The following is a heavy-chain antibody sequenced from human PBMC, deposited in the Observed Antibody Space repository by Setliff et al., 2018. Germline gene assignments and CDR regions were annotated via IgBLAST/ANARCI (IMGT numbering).Heavy chain of an antibody. V-gene: IGHV3-73*01. CDR3: TRSLLRAFDI. Sequence: GGSLRLSCAASGFTFSGSAMHWVRQASGKGLEWVGRIRSKANSYATAYAASVKGRFTISRDDSKNTAYLQMSSLKTEDTAVYYCTRSLLRAFDIWGQGTMVTVSS. J-gene: IGHJ3*02. D-gene: IGHD3-16*02. CDR2: IRSKANSYAT. CDR1: GFTFSGSA.